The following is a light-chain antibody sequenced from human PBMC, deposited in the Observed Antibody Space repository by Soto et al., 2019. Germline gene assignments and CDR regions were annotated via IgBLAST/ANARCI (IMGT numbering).Light chain of an antibody. CDR2: GST. V-gene: IGKV3-20*01. J-gene: IGKJ2*01. Sequence: EVVLTQSPGTLSLSPGERATLSCRASQSVSNNYLAWYQQKRGQSPKLLIFGSTNRATGITDRFSGSGSETVVTLNNISLVPEDFAVYYCRLYGSSPPYTFGHGTKVEIK. CDR1: QSVSNNY. CDR3: RLYGSSPPYT.